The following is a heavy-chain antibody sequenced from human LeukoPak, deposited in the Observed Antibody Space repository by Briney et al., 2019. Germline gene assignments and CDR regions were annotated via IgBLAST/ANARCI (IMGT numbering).Heavy chain of an antibody. Sequence: SETLSLTCNLSGGSVSRSNYYWTWIRQPPGKGLEWIGYIYYSGSIYYNPSLKSRATISVDTSKNQFSLKLSSVTAADTAVYYSARVVYGDYYFDYWGQGTLVTVSS. CDR2: IYYSGSI. CDR3: ARVVYGDYYFDY. D-gene: IGHD4-17*01. J-gene: IGHJ4*02. CDR1: GGSVSRSNYY. V-gene: IGHV4-30-4*08.